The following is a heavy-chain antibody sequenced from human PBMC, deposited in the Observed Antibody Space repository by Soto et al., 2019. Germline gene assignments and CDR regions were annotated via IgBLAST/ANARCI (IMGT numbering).Heavy chain of an antibody. CDR2: INPSGGSA. CDR3: ARGYTSSIGSNWFDP. D-gene: IGHD6-6*01. CDR1: GYIFTSYY. Sequence: QVQLVQSGAEVKKPGASVKVSCKASGYIFTSYYLHWVRQAPGQGLEWMGIINPSGGSARYEQKFQGRVTMTRDTSTSTVYMELSSLRSEDTAVYYCARGYTSSIGSNWFDPWGQGTLVTVSS. V-gene: IGHV1-46*01. J-gene: IGHJ5*02.